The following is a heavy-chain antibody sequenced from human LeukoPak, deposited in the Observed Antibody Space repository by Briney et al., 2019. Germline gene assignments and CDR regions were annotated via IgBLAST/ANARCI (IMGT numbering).Heavy chain of an antibody. CDR1: GYTFTGYY. CDR3: ARVFVLRSLEWTRNFDPYFDY. D-gene: IGHD3-3*01. Sequence: GASVKVSCKASGYTFTGYYMHWVRQAPGQGLEWMGWINPNSGGTNYAQKFQGRVTMTRDTSISTAYMELSRLRSDDTAVYYCARVFVLRSLEWTRNFDPYFDYWGQGTLVTVSS. CDR2: INPNSGGT. V-gene: IGHV1-2*02. J-gene: IGHJ4*02.